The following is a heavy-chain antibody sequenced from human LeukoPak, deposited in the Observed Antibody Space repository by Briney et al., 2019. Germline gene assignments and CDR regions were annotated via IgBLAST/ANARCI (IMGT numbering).Heavy chain of an antibody. Sequence: GASVKVSCKASGYTFTSYGISWVRQAPGQGLEWMGWISAYNGNTNYAQKFQGRVTITADKSTSTAYMELSSLRSEDTAVYYCARATPSFGVVISAFDIWGQGTMVTVSS. D-gene: IGHD3-3*01. J-gene: IGHJ3*02. CDR2: ISAYNGNT. CDR1: GYTFTSYG. V-gene: IGHV1-18*01. CDR3: ARATPSFGVVISAFDI.